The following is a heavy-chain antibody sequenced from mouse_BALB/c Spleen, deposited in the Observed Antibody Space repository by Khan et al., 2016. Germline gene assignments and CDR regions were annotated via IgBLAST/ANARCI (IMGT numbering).Heavy chain of an antibody. D-gene: IGHD1-2*01. CDR1: GYSITSGYG. CDR2: ISYSGST. V-gene: IGHV3-2*02. Sequence: EVQLVETGPGLVKPSQSLSLTCTVTGYSITSGYGWNWIRQFPGNKLEWMGYISYSGSTNCNPSRKSRMSITRDTSKNQFFLHLHSVTTEDTATYYCARTARIKYWGQGTTLTVSS. J-gene: IGHJ2*01. CDR3: ARTARIKY.